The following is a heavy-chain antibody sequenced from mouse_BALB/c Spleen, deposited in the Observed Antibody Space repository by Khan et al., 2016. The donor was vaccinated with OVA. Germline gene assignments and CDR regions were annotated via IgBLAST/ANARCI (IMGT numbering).Heavy chain of an antibody. D-gene: IGHD2-10*01. Sequence: EVQLVESGRGLVKPGGSLKLSCAPSGFAFSSYDMSWVRQTPEKRLEWVATISGTGIYTYYPDSVKGRFTISRDNARNTLYLQMSSLRSEDTALYYCSRPSYYGNPWFTYWGQGTLVTVSA. CDR2: ISGTGIYT. CDR1: GFAFSSYD. CDR3: SRPSYYGNPWFTY. V-gene: IGHV5-9*02. J-gene: IGHJ3*01.